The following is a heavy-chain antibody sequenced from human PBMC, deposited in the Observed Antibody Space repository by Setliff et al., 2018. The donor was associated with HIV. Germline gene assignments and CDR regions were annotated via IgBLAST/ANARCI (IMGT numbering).Heavy chain of an antibody. D-gene: IGHD2-21*02. Sequence: GASVKVSCKASGGTFRGYAISWVRQAPGQGLEWMGGIISIFGTENYAQRFQGRVTITEDESTNTAYMESTSLTSDDTAVYYCARDQGEVTRACWHWGQGTLVTVSS. CDR2: IISIFGTE. J-gene: IGHJ1*01. V-gene: IGHV1-69*13. CDR1: GGTFRGYA. CDR3: ARDQGEVTRACWH.